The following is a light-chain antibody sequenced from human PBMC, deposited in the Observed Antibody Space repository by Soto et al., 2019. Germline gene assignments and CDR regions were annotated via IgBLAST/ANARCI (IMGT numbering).Light chain of an antibody. CDR1: QSISSY. V-gene: IGKV1-39*01. Sequence: DIQMTQSPSSLSASVGDGVTITCRASQSISSYLNWYQQKPGKAPKLLIYAASSLQSGVPSRFSGSGSGTDFTLTISSLQPEDFATYYCQQSYSTPRITFGHGTRLEIK. CDR2: AAS. CDR3: QQSYSTPRIT. J-gene: IGKJ5*01.